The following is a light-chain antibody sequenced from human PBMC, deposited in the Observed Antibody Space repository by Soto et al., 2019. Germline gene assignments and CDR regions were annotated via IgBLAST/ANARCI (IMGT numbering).Light chain of an antibody. V-gene: IGKV1-5*01. CDR2: DAS. CDR3: QQYNSYSSCT. Sequence: DIQMTQSPSTLSASVGDRVTITCRASQSISSWLAWYQQKPGKAPKVLIYDASSLESGVPSRFSGSGSGTEFTLTSSSLQPDDFATYYCQQYNSYSSCTFGQGNKLEIK. J-gene: IGKJ2*02. CDR1: QSISSW.